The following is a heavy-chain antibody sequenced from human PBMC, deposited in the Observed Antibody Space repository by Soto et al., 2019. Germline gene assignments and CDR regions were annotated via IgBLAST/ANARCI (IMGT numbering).Heavy chain of an antibody. V-gene: IGHV3-21*01. CDR1: GFTFSSYS. CDR3: ARYDSSSSALSLDY. D-gene: IGHD6-6*01. J-gene: IGHJ4*02. CDR2: ISSSSSYI. Sequence: GGSLRLSCAASGFTFSSYSMDWVRQAPGKGLEWVSSISSSSSYIYYADSVKGRFTISRDNAKNSLYLQMNSLRAEDTAVYYCARYDSSSSALSLDYWGQGTLVTVSS.